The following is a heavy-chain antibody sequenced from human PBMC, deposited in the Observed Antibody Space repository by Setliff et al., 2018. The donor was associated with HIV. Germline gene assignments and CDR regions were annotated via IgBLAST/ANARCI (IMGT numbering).Heavy chain of an antibody. CDR1: GFTFSRHA. CDR3: AKTIAALDY. V-gene: IGHV3-23*01. D-gene: IGHD6-13*01. CDR2: IPSNSEYT. J-gene: IGHJ4*02. Sequence: PGGSLRLSCTASGFTFSRHAMTWVRQAPGKGLEWVSTIPSNSEYTIYADSVEGRFTISRDNSRDTLYLQMNSLRVEDTAVYFCAKTIAALDYWGQGTLVTVSS.